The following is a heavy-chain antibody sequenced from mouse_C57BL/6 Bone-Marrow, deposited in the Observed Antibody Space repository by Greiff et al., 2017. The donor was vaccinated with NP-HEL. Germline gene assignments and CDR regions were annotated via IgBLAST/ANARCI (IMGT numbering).Heavy chain of an antibody. J-gene: IGHJ3*01. V-gene: IGHV5-4*01. Sequence: EVQGVESGGGLVKPGGSLKLSCAASGFTFSSYAMSWVRQTPEKRLEWVATISDGGSYTYYPDNVKGRFTISRDNAKNNLYLQMSHLKSEDTAMYYCARAYPWFAYWGQGTLVTVSA. CDR1: GFTFSSYA. D-gene: IGHD2-10*01. CDR2: ISDGGSYT. CDR3: ARAYPWFAY.